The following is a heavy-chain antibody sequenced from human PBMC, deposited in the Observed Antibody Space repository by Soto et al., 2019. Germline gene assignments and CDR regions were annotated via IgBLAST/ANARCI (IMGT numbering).Heavy chain of an antibody. V-gene: IGHV1-46*01. D-gene: IGHD3-10*01. CDR2: INPSGGST. Sequence: GASVKVSCKASGYTFTSYYMHWVRQAPGQGLEWMGIINPSGGSTSYAQKFQGRVTMTRDTSTSTVYMELSSLRSEDTAVYYCARIYGSGRVPLNYYYYYGMDVWGQGTTVTVAS. J-gene: IGHJ6*02. CDR1: GYTFTSYY. CDR3: ARIYGSGRVPLNYYYYYGMDV.